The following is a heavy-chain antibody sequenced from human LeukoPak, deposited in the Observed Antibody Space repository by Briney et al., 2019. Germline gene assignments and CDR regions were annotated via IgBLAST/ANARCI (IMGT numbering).Heavy chain of an antibody. CDR3: AKGQYNPFDY. CDR1: GFTFSSYS. Sequence: GGSLRLSCAASGFTFSSYSMNWVRQAPGKGLEWVAFIRYDGSNKYYADSVKGRFTISRDNSKNTLYLQMNSLRAEDTAVYYCAKGQYNPFDYWGQGTLVTVSS. D-gene: IGHD1-14*01. CDR2: IRYDGSNK. J-gene: IGHJ4*02. V-gene: IGHV3-30*02.